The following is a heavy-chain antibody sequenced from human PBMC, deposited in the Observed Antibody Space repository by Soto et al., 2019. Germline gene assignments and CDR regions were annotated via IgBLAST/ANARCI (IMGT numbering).Heavy chain of an antibody. CDR1: GYDFNTNW. CDR2: MYPGDSDT. D-gene: IGHD3-3*01. J-gene: IGHJ4*02. V-gene: IGHV5-51*01. CDR3: ARLPRDCNKTSCYYADH. Sequence: GESLKISCRGSGYDFNTNWFGWVRQLPGRGLEWVGIMYPGDSDTRYNPSLQGHVTLSVDVTVSTAFLQWRSLETSDTGMYFCARLPRDCNKTSCYYADHWGQGTQVTVPQ.